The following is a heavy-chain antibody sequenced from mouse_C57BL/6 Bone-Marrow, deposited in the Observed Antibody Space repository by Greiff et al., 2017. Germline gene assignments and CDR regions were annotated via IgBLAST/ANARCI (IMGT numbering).Heavy chain of an antibody. CDR1: GYTFTDYY. Sequence: VQLQQSGPELVKPGASVKISCKASGYTFTDYYMNWVKQSHGKSLEWIGDINPNNGGTSYNQKFKGKATLTVDTSSSTAYMELRSLTSEDSAVYYCARWGGSFYAMDYWGQGTSVTVSS. J-gene: IGHJ4*01. V-gene: IGHV1-26*01. CDR3: ARWGGSFYAMDY. CDR2: INPNNGGT. D-gene: IGHD1-1*01.